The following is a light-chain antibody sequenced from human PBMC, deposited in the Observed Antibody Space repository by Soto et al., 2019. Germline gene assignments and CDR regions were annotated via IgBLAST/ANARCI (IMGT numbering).Light chain of an antibody. J-gene: IGKJ1*01. Sequence: EIVLTQSPGTLALSPGEGATLSCRASQSVSKYLAWYQQKPGQAPRLLIYGASSRATGIPDSFSGSGSGKDFTLTISRLEPEDFAVYDCHQYGGSPQTFGQGTKVEI. CDR2: GAS. CDR1: QSVSKY. V-gene: IGKV3-20*01. CDR3: HQYGGSPQT.